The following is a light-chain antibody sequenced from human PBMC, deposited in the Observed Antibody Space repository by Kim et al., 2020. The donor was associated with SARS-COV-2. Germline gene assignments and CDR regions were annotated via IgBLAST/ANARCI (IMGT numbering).Light chain of an antibody. J-gene: IGKJ2*01. CDR3: QQCYATTYT. Sequence: DIVMSQSPDSLAVSLGERATINCKSSQSVLYSPNNKNYLAWYQQKPGQPPKLLIYWASTRESGVPDRFSGSGSATDFTLTISSLQAEDVAVYYCQQCYATTYTFGQGTKLEI. V-gene: IGKV4-1*01. CDR1: QSVLYSPNNKNY. CDR2: WAS.